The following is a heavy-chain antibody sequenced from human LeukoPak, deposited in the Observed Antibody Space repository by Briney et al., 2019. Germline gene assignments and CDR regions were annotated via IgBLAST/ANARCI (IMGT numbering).Heavy chain of an antibody. CDR3: AREGSIAARPLIDY. J-gene: IGHJ4*02. CDR1: GYSISSGYY. CDR2: IYHSGST. Sequence: SETLSLTRAVSGYSISSGYYWGWIRQPPGKGLEWIGSIYHSGSTYYNPSLKSRVTISVDTSKNQFSLKLSSVTAADTAVYYCAREGSIAARPLIDYWGQGTLVTVSS. V-gene: IGHV4-38-2*02. D-gene: IGHD6-6*01.